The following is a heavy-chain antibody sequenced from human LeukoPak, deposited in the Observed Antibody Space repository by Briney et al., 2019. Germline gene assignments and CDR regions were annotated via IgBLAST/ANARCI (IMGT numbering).Heavy chain of an antibody. CDR1: GYTFTIYG. CDR2: ISAYHGNT. J-gene: IGHJ4*02. V-gene: IGHV1-18*01. D-gene: IGHD6-19*01. CDR3: AAIVNSGWYRYFDY. Sequence: ASVKVSCKASGYTFTIYGISWVRQAPGQGLERMGWISAYHGNTNYAQKLQGRVTMTTDTSTSTAYMELRSLRSDDTAVYYCAAIVNSGWYRYFDYWGQGTLVTVSP.